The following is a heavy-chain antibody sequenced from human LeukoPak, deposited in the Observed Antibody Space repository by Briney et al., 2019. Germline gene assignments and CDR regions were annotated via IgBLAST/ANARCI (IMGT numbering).Heavy chain of an antibody. D-gene: IGHD2-15*01. CDR3: ASRYCSGGSCYGAFDI. CDR2: IYSGGST. CDR1: GFIVSSNY. V-gene: IGHV3-53*01. Sequence: GGSLRPSCAASGFIVSSNYMSWVRQAPGKGLEWVSVIYSGGSTYYADSVKGRFTISRDNSKNTLYLQMNSLRAEDTAVYYCASRYCSGGSCYGAFDIWGQGTMVTVSS. J-gene: IGHJ3*02.